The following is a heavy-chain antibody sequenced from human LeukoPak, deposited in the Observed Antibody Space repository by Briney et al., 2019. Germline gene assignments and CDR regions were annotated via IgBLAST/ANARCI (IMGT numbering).Heavy chain of an antibody. V-gene: IGHV4-4*07. Sequence: PSETLSLTCTVSGGSISSYYWSWIRQPAGKGLEWIWRIYTSGSTNYNPSLKSRVTMSVDTSKNQFSLKLSSVTAADTAVYYCARGGDIVVVPADAHFDYWGQGTLVTVTS. D-gene: IGHD2-2*01. J-gene: IGHJ4*02. CDR1: GGSISSYY. CDR2: IYTSGST. CDR3: ARGGDIVVVPADAHFDY.